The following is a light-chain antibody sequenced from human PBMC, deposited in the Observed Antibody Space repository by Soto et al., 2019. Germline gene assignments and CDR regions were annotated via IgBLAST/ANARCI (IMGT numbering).Light chain of an antibody. CDR1: QTVTSN. J-gene: IGKJ3*01. V-gene: IGKV3-20*01. Sequence: EVVMTQSPATLSVSPGERATLSCRASQTVTSNLAWFQQRPGQAPRLLIYGASTRATGTAARFSGSGSGTDFTLTISILEPEDFAVYYCQQYGSSPPFTFGPGTKVDIK. CDR2: GAS. CDR3: QQYGSSPPFT.